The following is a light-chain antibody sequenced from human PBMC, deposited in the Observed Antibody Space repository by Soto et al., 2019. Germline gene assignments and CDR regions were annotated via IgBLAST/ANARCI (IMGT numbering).Light chain of an antibody. CDR2: EGS. CDR3: SSYAPSVV. V-gene: IGLV2-23*01. Sequence: QSVLTQPASVSGSPGQSITISCTGTSSDVGSYNLVSWYQHHPGKAPKLIIYEGSKRPSGVSNRFSGSKSGNTASLTISGLQAEDEADYYCSSYAPSVVFGGGTKLTVL. CDR1: SSDVGSYNL. J-gene: IGLJ2*01.